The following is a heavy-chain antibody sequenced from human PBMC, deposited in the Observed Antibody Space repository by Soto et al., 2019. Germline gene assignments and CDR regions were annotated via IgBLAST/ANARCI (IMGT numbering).Heavy chain of an antibody. Sequence: PGGSLRLSCAASGFTXSNAWMNWVRQAPGKGLEWVGRIKSKTDGGTTDYAAPVKGRFTISRDDSKNTLYLQMNSLKTEDTAVYYCTRQLYLMGVVNQHDYWGQGTLVTVSS. CDR1: GFTXSNAW. V-gene: IGHV3-15*07. CDR2: IKSKTDGGTT. CDR3: TRQLYLMGVVNQHDY. J-gene: IGHJ4*02. D-gene: IGHD2-2*01.